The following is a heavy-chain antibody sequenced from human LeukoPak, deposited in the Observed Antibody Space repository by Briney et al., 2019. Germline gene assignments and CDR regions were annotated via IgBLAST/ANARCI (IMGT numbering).Heavy chain of an antibody. CDR3: ARREKTYDFWSGNYYYYGMDV. CDR1: GGSISSYY. V-gene: IGHV4-59*08. D-gene: IGHD3-3*01. Sequence: PSETLSLTCTVSGGSISSYYWSWIRQPPGKGLEWIGYIYYSGSTNYNTSLKSRVTISVDTSKNQFSLKLSSVTAADTAVYYCARREKTYDFWSGNYYYYGMDVWGQGTTVTVSS. J-gene: IGHJ6*02. CDR2: IYYSGST.